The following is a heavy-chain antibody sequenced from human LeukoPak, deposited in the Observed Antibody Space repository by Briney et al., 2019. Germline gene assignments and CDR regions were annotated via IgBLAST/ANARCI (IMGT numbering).Heavy chain of an antibody. CDR1: GFTFSSYW. CDR3: ARGHYYDSSGYYSYEDY. Sequence: GGSLRLSCAASGFTFSSYWMHWVRQAPGKGLVWVSRINDDETVTNYADSVKGRFTISRDNSKNTLYLQMNSLRAEDTAVYYCARGHYYDSSGYYSYEDYWGQGTLVTVSS. J-gene: IGHJ4*02. D-gene: IGHD3-22*01. V-gene: IGHV3-74*01. CDR2: INDDETVT.